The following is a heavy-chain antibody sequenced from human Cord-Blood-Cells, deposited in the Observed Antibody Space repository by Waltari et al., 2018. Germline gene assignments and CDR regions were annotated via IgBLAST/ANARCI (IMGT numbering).Heavy chain of an antibody. J-gene: IGHJ4*02. CDR2: IYSGGST. V-gene: IGHV3-53*01. CDR1: GFTVSSNY. CDR3: AREGKGSYYYFDY. D-gene: IGHD1-26*01. Sequence: EVQLVESGGGLIQPGGSLRLSCAASGFTVSSNYISWVRQAPGKGLEWVSVIYSGGSTYYADSVKGRFTITRDNSKNTLYLQMNSLRAEDTAVYYCAREGKGSYYYFDYWGQGTLVTVSS.